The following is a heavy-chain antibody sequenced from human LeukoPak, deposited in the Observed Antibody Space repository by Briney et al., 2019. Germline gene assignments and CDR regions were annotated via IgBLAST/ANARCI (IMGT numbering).Heavy chain of an antibody. CDR1: GFTFDDYA. J-gene: IGHJ4*02. D-gene: IGHD4-11*01. V-gene: IGHV3-9*01. CDR2: ISWNSGSI. Sequence: PGGSLRLSCAASGFTFDDYAMHWVRQTPGKGLEWVSSISWNSGSIGYADSVKGRFTISRDNAKNSLYLQMISLRADDTALYYCAKGNDYSNYAAFDYWGQGTLVTVSS. CDR3: AKGNDYSNYAAFDY.